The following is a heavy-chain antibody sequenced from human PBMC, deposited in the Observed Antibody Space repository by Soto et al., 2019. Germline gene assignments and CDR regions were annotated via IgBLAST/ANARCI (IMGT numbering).Heavy chain of an antibody. CDR1: GFTFSSFW. D-gene: IGHD5-18*01. CDR3: ARALRGYSYEPSDY. V-gene: IGHV3-7*01. J-gene: IGHJ4*02. Sequence: EVQLVESGGGLVQPGGSLRLSCAASGFTFSSFWMGWVRQAPGKGLEWVAKIKQDGSEKYYVDSVKGRFTISRDNAKNSLYLQMHSLRADDTAVYYCARALRGYSYEPSDYWGQGTLVTVSS. CDR2: IKQDGSEK.